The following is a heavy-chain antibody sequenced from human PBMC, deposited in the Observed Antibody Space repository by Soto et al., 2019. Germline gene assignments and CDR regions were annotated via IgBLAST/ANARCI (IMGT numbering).Heavy chain of an antibody. J-gene: IGHJ4*02. D-gene: IGHD3-22*01. V-gene: IGHV1-8*01. CDR1: GYTFTSYD. CDR2: MNPNTGNT. CDR3: VTTAVASSG. Sequence: QVQLVQSGAEVKKPGASVKVSCKTSGYTFTSYDINWVRQATGQGLEWMGWMNPNTGNTGYAQNLQGRVTLTRDTSISTAYMELSSLRSQDTAVYYCVTTAVASSGWCQGTLVTVSS.